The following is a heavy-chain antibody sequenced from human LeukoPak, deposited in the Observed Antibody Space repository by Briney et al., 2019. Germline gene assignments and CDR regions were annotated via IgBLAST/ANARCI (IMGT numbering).Heavy chain of an antibody. Sequence: ASVKVSCKVSGYTLTELSMHWVRQAPGKGLEWMGGFDPEDGETIYAQKFQGRVTMTEDASTDTAYMELSSLRSEDAAVYYCATGMDRRDWNYFDYWGQGTLVTVSS. CDR2: FDPEDGET. D-gene: IGHD3/OR15-3a*01. CDR3: ATGMDRRDWNYFDY. J-gene: IGHJ4*02. CDR1: GYTLTELS. V-gene: IGHV1-24*01.